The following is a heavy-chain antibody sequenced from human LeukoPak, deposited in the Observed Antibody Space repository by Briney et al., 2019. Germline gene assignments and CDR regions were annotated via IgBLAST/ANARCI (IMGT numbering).Heavy chain of an antibody. CDR1: GGSISSGSYY. V-gene: IGHV4-61*02. J-gene: IGHJ4*02. D-gene: IGHD5-24*01. Sequence: PSETLSLTCTVSGGSISSGSYYWSWIRQPAGKGLEWIGRIYTSGSTNYNPSLKSRVTISVDTSRNQFSLKLSSVTAADTAVYYCARDGYNYRRFDYWGQGTLVTVSS. CDR3: ARDGYNYRRFDY. CDR2: IYTSGST.